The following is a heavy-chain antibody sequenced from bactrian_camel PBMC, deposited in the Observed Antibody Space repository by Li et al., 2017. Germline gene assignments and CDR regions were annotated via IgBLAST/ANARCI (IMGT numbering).Heavy chain of an antibody. CDR3: AAEEYCGGSWDLPVNYNY. CDR1: GKTHLGC. V-gene: IGHV3-3*01. Sequence: HVQLVESGGGSVQAGGSLRLSCTISGKTHLGCMGWFRQASGKEREGVAMIDTSGHRTYYADSVNGRFTVSQDNAKNTVHLQMNSLKPEDSSMYYCAAEEYCGGSWDLPVNYNYWGQGTQVTVS. J-gene: IGHJ4*01. CDR2: IDTSGHRT. D-gene: IGHD2*01.